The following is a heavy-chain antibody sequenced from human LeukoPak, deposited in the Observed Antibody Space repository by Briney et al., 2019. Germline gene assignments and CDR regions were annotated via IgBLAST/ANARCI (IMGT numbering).Heavy chain of an antibody. CDR1: GFTFSTYW. CDR2: IHGDGRET. J-gene: IGHJ4*02. V-gene: IGHV3-74*01. Sequence: GGSLRLSCVVSGFTFSTYWMHWVRQAPGKGLVWVSRIHGDGRETTYGDSVKGRFTISRDNAKNTLFLQMNGLRAEDTAVFYCARGGPGAYFDYWGQGTLVTVSS. D-gene: IGHD1-14*01. CDR3: ARGGPGAYFDY.